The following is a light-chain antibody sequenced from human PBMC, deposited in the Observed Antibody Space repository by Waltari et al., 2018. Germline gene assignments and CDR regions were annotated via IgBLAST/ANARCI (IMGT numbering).Light chain of an antibody. CDR1: SSNIGNNI. CDR3: ATWDDSLNGPV. Sequence: QSVLTQPPSASGTPGQRVTISCSGNSSNIGNNIVNWYQQLPGTAPKLLTYTTTPRPSGVPDRFSGSKSGTSASLAISGLQSEDEADYYCATWDDSLNGPVFGGGTKLTVL. J-gene: IGLJ2*01. CDR2: TTT. V-gene: IGLV1-44*01.